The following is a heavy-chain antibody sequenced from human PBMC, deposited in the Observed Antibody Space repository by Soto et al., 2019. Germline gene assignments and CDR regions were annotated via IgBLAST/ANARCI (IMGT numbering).Heavy chain of an antibody. D-gene: IGHD5-18*01. CDR3: VKDKSINGYSGYWRP. CDR2: INWSSGGI. J-gene: IGHJ5*02. V-gene: IGHV3-9*01. Sequence: EVQLVESGGGLVQPGRSLRLSCAASGFTFDDYAMHWVRQAPGKGLEWVSGINWSSGGIVYGDSVKGRFAISRDNAKNSLHLQMKRQSVKATAFYFCVKDKSINGYSGYWRPWGQGALVTVSS. CDR1: GFTFDDYA.